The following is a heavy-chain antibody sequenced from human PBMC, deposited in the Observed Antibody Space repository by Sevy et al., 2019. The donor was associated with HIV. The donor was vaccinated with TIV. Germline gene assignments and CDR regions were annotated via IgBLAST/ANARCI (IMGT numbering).Heavy chain of an antibody. CDR1: GGTFSRYG. CDR2: IIPNLGTV. V-gene: IGHV1-69*13. J-gene: IGHJ4*02. CDR3: ARGGGNGWYYFDY. Sequence: ASVKVSCKASGGTFSRYGISWVRQAPGQGLEWMGGIIPNLGTVNYAQKFQGRVTITADESTKTAYMELSSLRSEDTAEYYCARGGGNGWYYFDYWGQETLVTVSS. D-gene: IGHD6-19*01.